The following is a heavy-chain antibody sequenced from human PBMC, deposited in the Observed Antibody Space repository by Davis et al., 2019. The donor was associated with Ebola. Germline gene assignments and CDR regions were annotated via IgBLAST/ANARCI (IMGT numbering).Heavy chain of an antibody. J-gene: IGHJ4*02. Sequence: GGSLRLSCAASGFSFNTYAMSWVRQAPGKGLEWVSAISGSGGTTYYPDSVKGRFTISRDNSKNTLYLQMNSLRAEDTALYYCARDIVVVDGGDYWGQGTLVTVSS. D-gene: IGHD2-15*01. CDR1: GFSFNTYA. CDR2: ISGSGGTT. CDR3: ARDIVVVDGGDY. V-gene: IGHV3-23*01.